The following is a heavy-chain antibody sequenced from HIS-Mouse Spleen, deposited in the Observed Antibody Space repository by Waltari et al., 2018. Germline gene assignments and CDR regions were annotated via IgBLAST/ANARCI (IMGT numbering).Heavy chain of an antibody. J-gene: IGHJ4*02. V-gene: IGHV4-59*08. CDR3: ARGGLLAATYYFDY. CDR2: IYYSGST. D-gene: IGHD2-15*01. CDR1: GGSISSYY. Sequence: QVQLQESGPGLVKPSETLSLTCTAAGGSISSYYWSWIRQPPGKGLEWIGYIYYSGSTNYNPSLKSRVTISVDTSKNQFSLKLSSVTAADTAVYYCARGGLLAATYYFDYWGQGTLVTVSS.